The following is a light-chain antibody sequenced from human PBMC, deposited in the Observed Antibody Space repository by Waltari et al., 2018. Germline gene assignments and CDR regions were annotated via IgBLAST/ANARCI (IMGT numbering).Light chain of an antibody. CDR3: QQYYSTCQ. J-gene: IGKJ1*01. Sequence: DIVMTQSPDSLAVSLGERATINCKSSQSVLHSSNNKNYLAWYQQKPGQPPKLLIYWASTRASGVPARFSGSGSGTDFTLTISSLQAEDVAVYYCQQYYSTCQFGQGTKVEIK. CDR2: WAS. CDR1: QSVLHSSNNKNY. V-gene: IGKV4-1*01.